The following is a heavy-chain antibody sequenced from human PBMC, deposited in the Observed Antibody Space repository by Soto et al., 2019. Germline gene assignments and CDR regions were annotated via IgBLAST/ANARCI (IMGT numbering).Heavy chain of an antibody. V-gene: IGHV1-69*01. CDR1: GGTFSSYA. D-gene: IGHD2-2*01. CDR3: ARSQGSSTSLEIYYYYYYGMDV. CDR2: IIPIPGTA. Sequence: QVQLVQSGAEVKKPGSSVKVSCKASGGTFSSYAISWVRQAPGQGLEWMGGIIPIPGTANYAQKFQGRVTITADESTSTADMELSSLRSEDTAVYHCARSQGSSTSLEIYYYYYYGMDVWGQGTMVTVSS. J-gene: IGHJ6*02.